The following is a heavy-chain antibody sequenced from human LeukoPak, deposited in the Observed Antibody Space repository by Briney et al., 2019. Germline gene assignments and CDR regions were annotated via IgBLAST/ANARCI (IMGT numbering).Heavy chain of an antibody. J-gene: IGHJ3*02. CDR3: ARDSTSCTDI. V-gene: IGHV4-34*01. CDR2: INHSGST. Sequence: SETLSLTCAVYGGSFSGYHWSWIRQPPGKGLEWIGEINHSGSTNYNPSLKSRVTISVDTSKNQFSLKLSSVTAADTAVYYCARDSTSCTDIWGQGTMATVSS. CDR1: GGSFSGYH. D-gene: IGHD2-2*01.